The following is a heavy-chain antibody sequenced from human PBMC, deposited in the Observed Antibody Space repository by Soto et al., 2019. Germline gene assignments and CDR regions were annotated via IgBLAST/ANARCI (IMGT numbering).Heavy chain of an antibody. CDR2: IKHDGSEK. D-gene: IGHD2-8*01. V-gene: IGHV3-7*01. J-gene: IGHJ4*02. Sequence: PGGSLRLSCAASGFPFSTYWMTWVRQAPGKGLEWVANIKHDGSEKYYVDSVKGRFTISRDNAKNSLYLQMNSLRAEDTAVYYCARGLYANIYWGQGTLVTVSS. CDR1: GFPFSTYW. CDR3: ARGLYANIY.